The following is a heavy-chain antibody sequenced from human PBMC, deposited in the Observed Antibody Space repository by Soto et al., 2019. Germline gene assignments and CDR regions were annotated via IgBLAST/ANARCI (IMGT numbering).Heavy chain of an antibody. D-gene: IGHD2-15*01. CDR3: SKVSISKSSAVTFDS. CDR2: VSYDATYE. Sequence: QVQLVESGGAMVQPGRSLRLSCAVSGFTFRTYDMHWVRQAPGKGLEWVAVVSYDATYENYADSVKGRFTVSRDNSKNTLYLQMNSLRAEDTAVSYCSKVSISKSSAVTFDSWGRGTLVTVSS. J-gene: IGHJ4*02. CDR1: GFTFRTYD. V-gene: IGHV3-30*18.